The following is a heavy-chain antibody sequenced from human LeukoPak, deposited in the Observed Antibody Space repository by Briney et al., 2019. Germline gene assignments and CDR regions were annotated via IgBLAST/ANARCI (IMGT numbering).Heavy chain of an antibody. CDR2: ISAYNGNT. V-gene: IGHV1-18*01. CDR3: ARDRLGIAAVGTVFDY. D-gene: IGHD6-13*01. Sequence: GASVKVSCKASGYTFTSYGISWVRQAPGQGLEWMGWISAYNGNTNYAQKLQGRVTMTTDTSTSTAYMELRSLRSDDTAVYYCARDRLGIAAVGTVFDYWGQGTLVTVSS. CDR1: GYTFTSYG. J-gene: IGHJ4*02.